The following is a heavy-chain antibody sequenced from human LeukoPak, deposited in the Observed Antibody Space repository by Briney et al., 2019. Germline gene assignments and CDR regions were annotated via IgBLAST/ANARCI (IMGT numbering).Heavy chain of an antibody. CDR1: GYTFTSYA. CDR2: INTNTGNP. Sequence: GASVKVSCKASGYTFTSYAMNWVRQAPGQGLEWMGWINTNTGNPTYAQGFTGRFVFSLDTSVSTPYLQISSLKAEDTAVYYCARVVTVTMVTHLFDYWGQGTLVTVSS. J-gene: IGHJ4*02. CDR3: ARVVTVTMVTHLFDY. V-gene: IGHV7-4-1*02. D-gene: IGHD3-10*01.